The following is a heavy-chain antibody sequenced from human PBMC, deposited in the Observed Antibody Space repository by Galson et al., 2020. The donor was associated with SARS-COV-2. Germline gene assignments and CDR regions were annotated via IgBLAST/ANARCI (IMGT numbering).Heavy chain of an antibody. V-gene: IGHV3-30*01. CDR3: AREGCNWNSVALDV. D-gene: IGHD1-7*01. Sequence: GGSLRLSCAASGFTFSSYAMHWVRQAPGKGLEWVAVISYDGSNKYYADSVKGRFTISRDNSKNTLYLQMNSLRAEDAAVYYCAREGCNWNSVALDVWGQGAMVTLSS. J-gene: IGHJ3*01. CDR1: GFTFSSYA. CDR2: ISYDGSNK.